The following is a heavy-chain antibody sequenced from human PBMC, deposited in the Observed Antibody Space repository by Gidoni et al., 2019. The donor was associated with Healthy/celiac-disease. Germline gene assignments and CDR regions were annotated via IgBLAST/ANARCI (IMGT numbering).Heavy chain of an antibody. CDR3: TTYLWVIRKDYFDY. CDR1: GFTFSNSW. D-gene: IGHD3-22*01. CDR2: IKSKTDGGTT. Sequence: EVPLVESGGGLVKPGVSLRLPCAASGFTFSNSWMSWVRQAPGKGLEWVGRIKSKTDGGTTDYAAPVKGRCTISRDDSKNTLELQMNSLKTEDTAVYYCTTYLWVIRKDYFDYWGKGTLVTVSS. V-gene: IGHV3-15*01. J-gene: IGHJ4*02.